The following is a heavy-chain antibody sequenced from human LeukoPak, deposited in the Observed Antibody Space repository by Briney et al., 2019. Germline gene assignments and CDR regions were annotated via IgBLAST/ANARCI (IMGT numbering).Heavy chain of an antibody. CDR3: AREPHSDYSDHTDSFDI. J-gene: IGHJ3*02. V-gene: IGHV3-74*01. D-gene: IGHD4-17*01. Sequence: GVSLRLSCAASGFTFSSFWMHWVRQAPGKGLVGVSRINGDGSSTSYADFVEGRFSISRDNAQNTLYLQMHSLRAEDTALYYCAREPHSDYSDHTDSFDIWGQGTMVSVSS. CDR2: INGDGSST. CDR1: GFTFSSFW.